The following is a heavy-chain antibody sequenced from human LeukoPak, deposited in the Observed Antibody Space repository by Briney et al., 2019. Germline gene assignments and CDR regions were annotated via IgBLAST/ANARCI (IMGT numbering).Heavy chain of an antibody. CDR1: GFIFSSYG. D-gene: IGHD5-24*01. Sequence: GGSLRLSCAASGFIFSSYGMHWVRQAPGKGLEWVAVISYDGSNKYYADSVKGRFTISRDNSKNTLYLQMNSLRAEDTAVYYCANSGGYNDHFDYWGQGTLVTVSS. J-gene: IGHJ4*02. V-gene: IGHV3-30*18. CDR3: ANSGGYNDHFDY. CDR2: ISYDGSNK.